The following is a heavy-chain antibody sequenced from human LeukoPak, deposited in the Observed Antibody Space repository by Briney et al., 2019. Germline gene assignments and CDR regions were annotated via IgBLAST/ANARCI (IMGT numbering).Heavy chain of an antibody. CDR2: ISSSSSYI. V-gene: IGHV3-21*01. CDR3: ARSGAGSYYFDY. J-gene: IGHJ4*02. CDR1: GFTLSSYS. Sequence: GGSLRFSGAAPGFTLSSYSMNWARKAQGKGLEWVSSISSSSSYIYYADSVKGRFTISRDNAKNSLYLQMNSLRAEDTAVYYCARSGAGSYYFDYWGQGTLVTVSS. D-gene: IGHD1-26*01.